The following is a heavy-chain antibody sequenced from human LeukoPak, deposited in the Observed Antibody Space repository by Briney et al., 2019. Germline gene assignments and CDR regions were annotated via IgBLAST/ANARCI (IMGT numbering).Heavy chain of an antibody. CDR1: GFTVSSNY. CDR3: ARDLVRSESDY. Sequence: GGSLRLSCAASGFTVSSNYMSWVRQAPGKGLEWVAVIYSGGSTYYADSVKGRFTISRDNSKNTLYLQMNRLRAEDTAVYYCARDLVRSESDYWGQGTLVTVSS. CDR2: IYSGGST. D-gene: IGHD1-26*01. V-gene: IGHV3-66*01. J-gene: IGHJ4*02.